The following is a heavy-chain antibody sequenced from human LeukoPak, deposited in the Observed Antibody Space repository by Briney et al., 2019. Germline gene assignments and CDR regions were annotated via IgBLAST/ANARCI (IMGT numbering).Heavy chain of an antibody. J-gene: IGHJ4*02. V-gene: IGHV5-51*01. CDR1: GYSFTSYW. Sequence: GESLKISCKGSGYSFTSYWIGWVRQIPGKGLEWMGTLYPGDSDTRYSPSFQGQVTISADKSISTAYLQWSSLKASDTAMYYCARSSPHCSSTSCPFDYWGQGTRVTVSS. D-gene: IGHD2-2*01. CDR2: LYPGDSDT. CDR3: ARSSPHCSSTSCPFDY.